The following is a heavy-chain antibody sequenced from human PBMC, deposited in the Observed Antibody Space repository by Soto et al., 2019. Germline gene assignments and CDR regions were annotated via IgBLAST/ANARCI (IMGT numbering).Heavy chain of an antibody. D-gene: IGHD1-26*01. Sequence: EVQLLESGGGLGQPGGSLRLSCVASGFTYNVMNWVRQAPGKGLEWVSGFGHNGEATFYADSVRGQFTISRDNSKNVIFLQMDSLRVEDTAVYYCAKMVGRIVGATTGPLDIWGRGTLVTVAT. V-gene: IGHV3-23*01. J-gene: IGHJ3*02. CDR3: AKMVGRIVGATTGPLDI. CDR2: FGHNGEAT. CDR1: GFTYNV.